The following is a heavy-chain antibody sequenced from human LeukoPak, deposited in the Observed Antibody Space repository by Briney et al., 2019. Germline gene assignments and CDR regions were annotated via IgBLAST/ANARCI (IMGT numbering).Heavy chain of an antibody. D-gene: IGHD1-26*01. V-gene: IGHV4-39*01. Sequence: PSETLSLTCTVSGGSISSSTCHWGWIRQPPGKGLEWIGNIYYSEMFYNPSLKSRVSIFVDTSKNQFSLKLGSVTAADTAVYYCARQNSGSYLCNWFLPWGQRPLVTVSS. CDR1: GGSISSSTCH. CDR3: ARQNSGSYLCNWFLP. J-gene: IGHJ5*02. CDR2: IYYSEM.